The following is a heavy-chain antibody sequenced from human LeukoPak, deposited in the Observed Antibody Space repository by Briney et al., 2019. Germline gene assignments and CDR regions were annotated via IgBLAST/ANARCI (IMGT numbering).Heavy chain of an antibody. D-gene: IGHD1/OR15-1a*01. J-gene: IGHJ4*02. CDR3: AKAGNIRFDY. Sequence: GGSLRLSCAASGFTFSSYSMTWVRQAPGKGLEWVSSITRSSNYKYYADSLKGRFTISRDNSKNTLYLQMNSLRAEDTAIYYCAKAGNIRFDYWGQGTLVTVSS. CDR2: ITRSSNYK. CDR1: GFTFSSYS. V-gene: IGHV3-21*04.